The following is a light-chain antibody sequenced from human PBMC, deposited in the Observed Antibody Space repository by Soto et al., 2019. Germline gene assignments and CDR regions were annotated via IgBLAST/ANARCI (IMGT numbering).Light chain of an antibody. CDR1: RNISSD. J-gene: IGKJ2*01. V-gene: IGKV1-39*01. CDR3: QQSYSTLPYT. Sequence: IQMTQSPSSLSASVGDRVTLRCRASRNISSDLNWYQQKPGKAPKLLIYRASTLQNGVPSRFSGAGSATDFTLTISSLQHEDFATYSCQQSYSTLPYTFGQGTKVEIK. CDR2: RAS.